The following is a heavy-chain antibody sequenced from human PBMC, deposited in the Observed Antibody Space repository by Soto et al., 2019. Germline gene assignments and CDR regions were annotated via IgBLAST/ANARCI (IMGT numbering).Heavy chain of an antibody. CDR2: IKQDGSEK. J-gene: IGHJ5*02. CDR1: GFTFSSYW. V-gene: IGHV3-7*05. CDR3: ARDPDYDFWSGYLGGWFDP. D-gene: IGHD3-3*01. Sequence: EVQLVESRGGLVQPGGSLRLSCAASGFTFSSYWMSWVRQAPGKGLEWVANIKQDGSEKYYVDSVKGRFTISRDNAKNSLYLQMNSLRAEDTAVYYCARDPDYDFWSGYLGGWFDPWGQGTLVTVSS.